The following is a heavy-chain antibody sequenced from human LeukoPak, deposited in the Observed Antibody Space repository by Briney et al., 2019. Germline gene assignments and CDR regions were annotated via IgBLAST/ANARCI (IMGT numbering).Heavy chain of an antibody. CDR1: GFTFNNYA. Sequence: PGGSLRLSCAASGFTFNNYAMSWVRQAPGKGLEWVSLIMSGGTTYYADSVKGRFTISRDKSKDTLHLQMNSLRAEDTAVYYWAKDLPYSGWAFEIWGLGTMVTVSS. CDR3: AKDLPYSGWAFEI. CDR2: IMSGGTT. V-gene: IGHV3-23*01. D-gene: IGHD6-13*01. J-gene: IGHJ3*02.